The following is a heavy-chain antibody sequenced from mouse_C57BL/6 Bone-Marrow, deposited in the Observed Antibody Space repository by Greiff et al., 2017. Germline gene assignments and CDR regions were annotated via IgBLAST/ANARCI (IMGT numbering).Heavy chain of an antibody. V-gene: IGHV2-9-1*01. D-gene: IGHD2-3*01. CDR1: GFSLTSYA. J-gene: IGHJ4*01. CDR2: IWTGGGT. Sequence: VKLMESGPGLVAPSQRLSITCTVSGFSLTSYAISWVRQPPGQGLEWLGVIWTGGGTNYNSANYSSMSISKDNSNSQVCLKMNNLQTAATARYYFAISNDCCYAIDYWGQGTSVTVSS. CDR3: AISNDCCYAIDY.